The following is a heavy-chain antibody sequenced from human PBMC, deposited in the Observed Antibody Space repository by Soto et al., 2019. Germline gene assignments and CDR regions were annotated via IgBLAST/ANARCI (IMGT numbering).Heavy chain of an antibody. CDR1: GFTFSSYW. D-gene: IGHD2-21*01. CDR3: ARERGKGTDCWECIDY. Sequence: QTGGSLRLSCAASGFTFSSYWMTWVRQAPGKGLEWVANIKEDESEKYYVDSVMGRFTISRDNAQNSLYLQMNNLRVEDTAVYFCARERGKGTDCWECIDYWGQGTLVTVSS. J-gene: IGHJ4*02. V-gene: IGHV3-7*01. CDR2: IKEDESEK.